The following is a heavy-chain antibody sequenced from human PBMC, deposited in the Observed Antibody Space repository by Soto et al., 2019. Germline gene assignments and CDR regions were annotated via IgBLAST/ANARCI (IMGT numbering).Heavy chain of an antibody. CDR2: VFPDNRET. CDR1: GYTFTAFW. J-gene: IGHJ5*01. D-gene: IGHD3-3*01. V-gene: IGHV5-51*01. Sequence: PGESLKISXKTSGYTFTAFWIAWVRQMPGQGLEWVGTVFPDNRETRYSPSFEGQVTITADKTTSTTYLRWSSLRASDTATYYCVRHMNPRYDFADGCDFWGPGTLVTSPQ. CDR3: VRHMNPRYDFADGCDF.